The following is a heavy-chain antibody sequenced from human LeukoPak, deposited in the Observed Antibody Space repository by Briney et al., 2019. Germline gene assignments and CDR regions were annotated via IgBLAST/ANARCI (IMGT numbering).Heavy chain of an antibody. V-gene: IGHV1-69*13. CDR1: GYTFTSYA. Sequence: SVKVSCKASGYTFTSYAMNWVRQAPGQGLEWMGGIIPIFGTANYAQKFQGRVTITADESTSTAYMELSSLRSEDTAVYYCAREDRVGATPDYWGQGTLVTVSS. CDR3: AREDRVGATPDY. D-gene: IGHD1-26*01. CDR2: IIPIFGTA. J-gene: IGHJ4*02.